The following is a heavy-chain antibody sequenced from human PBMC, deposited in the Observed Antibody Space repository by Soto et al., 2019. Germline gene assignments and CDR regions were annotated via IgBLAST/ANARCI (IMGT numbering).Heavy chain of an antibody. J-gene: IGHJ4*02. V-gene: IGHV3-30*18. Sequence: GGSLRLSCGAYGFTFNIYGIHWVRQAPDKGLEWVALISYDGSNQYYADSVKGRFTISRDNSKNTLFLQMNSLRADDTAVYYCAKDQASGQGSFDSWGQGTLVTVS. CDR3: AKDQASGQGSFDS. CDR2: ISYDGSNQ. CDR1: GFTFNIYG.